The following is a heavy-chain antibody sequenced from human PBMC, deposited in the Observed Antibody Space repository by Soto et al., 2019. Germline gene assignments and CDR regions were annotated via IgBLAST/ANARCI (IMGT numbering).Heavy chain of an antibody. CDR3: ARGRKECTNGVLSFYDMDV. J-gene: IGHJ6*02. Sequence: QVQLVQSGAEVKKPGASVKVSCKASGYTFSSYGISWVRQDPGHWLEWMGWNSADNGNTNYAQKFQGRVTMTTDTSTSTAYMELRSLRSDDTAVYYCARGRKECTNGVLSFYDMDVWGPGTTVNVSS. D-gene: IGHD2-8*01. CDR2: NSADNGNT. V-gene: IGHV1-18*01. CDR1: GYTFSSYG.